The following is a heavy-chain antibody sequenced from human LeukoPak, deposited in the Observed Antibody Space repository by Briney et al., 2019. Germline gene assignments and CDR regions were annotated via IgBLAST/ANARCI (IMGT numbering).Heavy chain of an antibody. CDR2: IKQDGSDK. CDR1: GFTFSSYW. J-gene: IGHJ4*02. Sequence: PGGSLTLSCAASGFTFSSYWMSCVRQAPGKGLEWVANIKQDGSDKYYVDSVKGRFTISRDNAKNSLYLQMNSLRADDTAVYYCAKSHSYGFDYWGQGTLVTVSS. D-gene: IGHD5-18*01. CDR3: AKSHSYGFDY. V-gene: IGHV3-7*01.